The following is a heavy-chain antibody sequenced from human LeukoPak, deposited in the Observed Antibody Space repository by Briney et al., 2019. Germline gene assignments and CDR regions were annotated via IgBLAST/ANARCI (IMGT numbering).Heavy chain of an antibody. CDR1: GYTFSSYA. CDR2: IIPIFDTP. CDR3: ARPHTAMVNSPLDY. Sequence: GASVKVSCKASGYTFSSYAISWVRQAPGQGLEWMGGIIPIFDTPIYAHKFQDRVTITADKSTSTAYMEVSSLRSEDTAIYYCARPHTAMVNSPLDYWGQGTLVTVSS. D-gene: IGHD5-18*01. J-gene: IGHJ4*02. V-gene: IGHV1-69*06.